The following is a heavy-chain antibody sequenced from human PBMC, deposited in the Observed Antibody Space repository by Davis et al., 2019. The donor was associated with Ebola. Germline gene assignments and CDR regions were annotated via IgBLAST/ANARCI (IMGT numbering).Heavy chain of an antibody. CDR3: ARGSALSNSWSFDY. CDR1: GFTFSSYW. Sequence: GESLKISCAASGFTFSSYWMSWVRQAPGKGLEWVAVISYDGSNKYYADSVEGRFTISRDNSKNTLYLQMNSLRAEDTAMYYCARGSALSNSWSFDYWGQGTLGTVSS. CDR2: ISYDGSNK. D-gene: IGHD6-13*01. V-gene: IGHV3-30-3*01. J-gene: IGHJ4*01.